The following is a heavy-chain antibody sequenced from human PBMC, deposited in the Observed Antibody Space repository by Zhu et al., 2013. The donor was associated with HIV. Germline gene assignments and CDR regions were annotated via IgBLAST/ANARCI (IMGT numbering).Heavy chain of an antibody. V-gene: IGHV1-69*06. D-gene: IGHD2-2*02. CDR1: GGTFSSYA. Sequence: QVQLVQSGAEVKKPGSSVKVSCKASGGTFSSYAISWVRQAPGQGLEWMGGIIPIFGTANYAQKFQGRVTITADKSTSTAYMELSSLRSEDTAVYYCAFVYCSSTSCYNPYNWFDPWGQGTLVTVSS. CDR2: IIPIFGTA. J-gene: IGHJ5*02. CDR3: AFVYCSSTSCYNPYNWFDP.